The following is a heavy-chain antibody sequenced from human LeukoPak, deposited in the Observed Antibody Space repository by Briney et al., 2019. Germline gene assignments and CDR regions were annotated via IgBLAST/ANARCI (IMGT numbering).Heavy chain of an antibody. CDR1: GGSISSSSYY. Sequence: SETLSLTCTVSGGSISSSSYYWGWIRQPPGKGLEWIGSIYYSGSTYYNPSLKSRVTISVDTSKNQFSLKLSSVTAADTAVYYCARLSRYCSSTSCYSATYYYYGMDVWGQGTTVTVSS. CDR3: ARLSRYCSSTSCYSATYYYYGMDV. CDR2: IYYSGST. J-gene: IGHJ6*02. V-gene: IGHV4-39*01. D-gene: IGHD2-2*01.